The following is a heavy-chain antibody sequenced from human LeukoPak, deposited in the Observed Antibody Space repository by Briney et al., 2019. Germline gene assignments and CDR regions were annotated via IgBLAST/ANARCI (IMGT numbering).Heavy chain of an antibody. CDR2: IYYSGST. Sequence: PSETLSLTCTVSGGSISSYHWSWIRQPPGKGLEWIGSIYYSGSTYYNPSLKSRVTISVDTSKNQFSLKLSSVTAADTAVYYCASTAITIFGVVTSEFDYWGQGTLVTVSS. CDR1: GGSISSYH. J-gene: IGHJ4*02. CDR3: ASTAITIFGVVTSEFDY. V-gene: IGHV4-59*05. D-gene: IGHD3-3*01.